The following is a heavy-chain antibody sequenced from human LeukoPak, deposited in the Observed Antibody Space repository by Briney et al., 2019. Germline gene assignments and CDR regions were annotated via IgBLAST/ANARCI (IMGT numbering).Heavy chain of an antibody. CDR2: IVVGSGNT. J-gene: IGHJ6*02. Sequence: ASVKVSCKASGFTFTSSAMQWVRQARGQRLEWLGWIVVGSGNTNYAQKFKERVTITRDMSTSTAYMELSSLRSEDTAVYYCAAHLGGNCSGGSCYSSSFLYYCYYGMDVWGQGTTVTVSS. CDR3: AAHLGGNCSGGSCYSSSFLYYCYYGMDV. V-gene: IGHV1-58*02. CDR1: GFTFTSSA. D-gene: IGHD2-15*01.